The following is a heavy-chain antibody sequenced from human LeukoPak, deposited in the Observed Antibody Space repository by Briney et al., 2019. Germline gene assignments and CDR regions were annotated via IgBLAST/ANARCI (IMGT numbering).Heavy chain of an antibody. CDR1: GFTFSSYT. Sequence: GGSLRLSCAASGFTFSSYTMNWVRQAPGKGLEWVSFISTSSSYIYYADSVKGRFTISRDNAKSLLYLQMNSLRAEDTAVYYCASEGELYYYYYMDVWGKGTTVTVSS. J-gene: IGHJ6*03. CDR2: ISTSSSYI. D-gene: IGHD1-26*01. CDR3: ASEGELYYYYYMDV. V-gene: IGHV3-21*06.